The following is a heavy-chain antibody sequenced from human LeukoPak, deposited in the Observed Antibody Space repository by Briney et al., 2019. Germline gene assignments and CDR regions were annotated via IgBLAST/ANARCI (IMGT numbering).Heavy chain of an antibody. Sequence: SETLSLTCAVYGGSFSGYYWSWIRQPPGKGLEWIGEINHSGSTNYNPSLKSRVTIPVDTSKNQFSLKLSSVTAADTAVYYCARVRRFYYGSGRYYFDYWGQGTLVTVSS. CDR3: ARVRRFYYGSGRYYFDY. V-gene: IGHV4-34*01. J-gene: IGHJ4*02. CDR2: INHSGST. CDR1: GGSFSGYY. D-gene: IGHD3-10*01.